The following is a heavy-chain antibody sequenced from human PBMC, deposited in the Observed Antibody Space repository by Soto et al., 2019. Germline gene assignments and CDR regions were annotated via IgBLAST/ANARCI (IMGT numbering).Heavy chain of an antibody. CDR3: ARGWGYDTTDYYYAY. J-gene: IGHJ4*02. D-gene: IGHD3-22*01. Sequence: QVQLVQSGAEVKKPGSSVKVSCKASGGTFSRNAISWVRQAPGQGLEWMGGITPIFGTANYAQKFRGRVTITADESTSTAYMELSSLRSGDTAVYYCARGWGYDTTDYYYAYWGQGTLITVSS. V-gene: IGHV1-69*01. CDR2: ITPIFGTA. CDR1: GGTFSRNA.